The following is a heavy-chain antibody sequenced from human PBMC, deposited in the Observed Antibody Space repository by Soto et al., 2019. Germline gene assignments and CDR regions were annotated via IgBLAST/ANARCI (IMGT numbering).Heavy chain of an antibody. V-gene: IGHV1-8*01. CDR1: GYTFTSYD. Sequence: QVQLVQSGAEVKKPGASVKVSCKASGYTFTSYDINWVRQATGQGLEWIGWMSPKTGNTGYAQKFQGRVTMTSNPSIGTAYMELSSLTSEDTAVYYCARGPPDWGFDYWGQGTLVPVSS. J-gene: IGHJ4*02. CDR3: ARGPPDWGFDY. CDR2: MSPKTGNT. D-gene: IGHD7-27*01.